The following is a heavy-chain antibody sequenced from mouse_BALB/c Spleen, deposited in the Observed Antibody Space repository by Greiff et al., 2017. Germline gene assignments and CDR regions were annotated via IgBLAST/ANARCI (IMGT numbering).Heavy chain of an antibody. J-gene: IGHJ4*01. CDR2: IRSKSNNYAT. CDR3: VRHGYDAMDY. V-gene: IGHV10-1*02. CDR1: GFTFNTYA. Sequence: VQLVASGGGLVQPKGSLKLSCAASGFTFNTYAMNWVRQAPGKGLEWVARIRSKSNNYATYYADSVKDRFTISRDDSQSMLYLQMNNLKTEDTAMYYCVRHGYDAMDYWGQGTSVTVSS.